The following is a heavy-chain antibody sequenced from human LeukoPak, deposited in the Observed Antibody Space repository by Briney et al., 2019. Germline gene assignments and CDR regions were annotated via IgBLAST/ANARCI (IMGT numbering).Heavy chain of an antibody. CDR1: GFNFSSYG. J-gene: IGHJ3*02. V-gene: IGHV3-30*18. Sequence: SGGSLRLSCAASGFNFSSYGMHWVPQAPGKGLEWVSVFSYDGGNKYYADSVKGRYTISRDNSKNTLYLQMNSLRTEDTAVYYCAKDDILTGYYPGDAFDIWGQGTMVTVS. D-gene: IGHD3-9*01. CDR3: AKDDILTGYYPGDAFDI. CDR2: FSYDGGNK.